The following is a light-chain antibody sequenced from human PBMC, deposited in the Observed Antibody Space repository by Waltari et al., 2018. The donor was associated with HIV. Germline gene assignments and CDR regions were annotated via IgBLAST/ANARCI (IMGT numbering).Light chain of an antibody. CDR1: SSTFGNDF. Sequence: QSVLTQPPSVSAAPGQKVTISCSVSSTFGNDFVSWYQHLPGSAPKLLIYDNKNRPSGMSDRFAGYRSGTSATLGITGLQTGDEADYYCGTWDASLSVGVFGGGTKLTVL. CDR3: GTWDASLSVGV. J-gene: IGLJ3*02. V-gene: IGLV1-51*01. CDR2: DNK.